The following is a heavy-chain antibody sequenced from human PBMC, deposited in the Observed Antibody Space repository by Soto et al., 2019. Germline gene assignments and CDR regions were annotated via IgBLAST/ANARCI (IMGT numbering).Heavy chain of an antibody. CDR1: GFTFSGSA. Sequence: PGGSLRLSCAASGFTFSGSAMHWVRQASGKGLGWVGRIRSKANSYATAYAASVKGRFTISRDDSKNTAYLQMNSLKTEDTAVYYCTRQWCGGDCYLGRGDYYYGMDVWGQGTTVTVSS. CDR3: TRQWCGGDCYLGRGDYYYGMDV. CDR2: IRSKANSYAT. V-gene: IGHV3-73*01. J-gene: IGHJ6*02. D-gene: IGHD2-21*02.